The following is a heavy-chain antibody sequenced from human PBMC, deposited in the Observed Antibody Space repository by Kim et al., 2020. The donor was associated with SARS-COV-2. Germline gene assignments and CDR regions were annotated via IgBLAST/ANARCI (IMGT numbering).Heavy chain of an antibody. J-gene: IGHJ4*01. Sequence: GGSLRLSCAASGFTFNEYGMTWVRHAPGKGLEWVSAINWNAGILAYADSVKGRFTISRDNVKNSLYLQMNSLRVEDTALYYCAGLGPYDGSGYSFDYWGQGILVTVST. CDR1: GFTFNEYG. V-gene: IGHV3-20*04. CDR3: AGLGPYDGSGYSFDY. CDR2: INWNAGIL. D-gene: IGHD3-22*01.